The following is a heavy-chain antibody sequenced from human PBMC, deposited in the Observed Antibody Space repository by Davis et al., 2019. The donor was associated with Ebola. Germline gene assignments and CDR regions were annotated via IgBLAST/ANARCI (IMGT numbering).Heavy chain of an antibody. CDR3: AILLWFGELLFPFDY. D-gene: IGHD3-10*01. J-gene: IGHJ4*02. V-gene: IGHV1-3*01. CDR1: GYTFTSYA. CDR2: INAGNGNT. Sequence: ASVKVSCKASGYTFTSYAMHWVRQAPGQRLEWMGWINAGNGNTKYSQKFQGRVTITRDTSASTGYMELSSLRSEDTAVYYCAILLWFGELLFPFDYWGQGTLVTVSS.